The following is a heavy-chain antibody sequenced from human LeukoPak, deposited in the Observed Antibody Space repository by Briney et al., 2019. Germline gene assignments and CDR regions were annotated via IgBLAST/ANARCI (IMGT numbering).Heavy chain of an antibody. D-gene: IGHD3-10*01. V-gene: IGHV3-30*04. CDR2: ISYDGSNK. Sequence: GGSLRLSCAASGFTFSSYAMHWVRQAPGKGLEWVAVISYDGSNKYYADSVKGRFTISRDNSKNPLYLHMNSLRAEDTAVYYCARDQIGSAYGSGSYSYYYYGMDVWGQGTTVTVSS. CDR3: ARDQIGSAYGSGSYSYYYYGMDV. CDR1: GFTFSSYA. J-gene: IGHJ6*02.